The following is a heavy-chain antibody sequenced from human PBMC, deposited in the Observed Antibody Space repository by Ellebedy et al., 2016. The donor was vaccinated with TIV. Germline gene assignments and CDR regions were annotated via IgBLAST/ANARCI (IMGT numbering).Heavy chain of an antibody. J-gene: IGHJ4*02. CDR3: VWGSYYDY. CDR2: INHSGTT. CDR1: GGSFDPSY. Sequence: MHSETLSLTCAVYGGSFDPSYWSWIRQPPGTGLEWIGEINHSGTTTYSPSLRSRATISLDTSTNELSLEVTSVTAADTAMYYCVWGSYYDYWGQGTLVSVSS. D-gene: IGHD3-16*01. V-gene: IGHV4-34*01.